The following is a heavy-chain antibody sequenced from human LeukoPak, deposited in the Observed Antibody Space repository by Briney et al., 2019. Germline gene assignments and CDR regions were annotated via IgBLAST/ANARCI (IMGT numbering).Heavy chain of an antibody. CDR2: IIPIFGTA. J-gene: IGHJ3*02. D-gene: IGHD1-26*01. Sequence: GASVKVSCKASGGTFSSYAISWVRQAPGQGLEWMGRIIPIFGTANYAQKFQGRVTIITDESTSTAYMELSSLRSEDTAVYYCARERWEPHRDAFDIWGQGTMVTVSS. CDR3: ARERWEPHRDAFDI. CDR1: GGTFSSYA. V-gene: IGHV1-69*05.